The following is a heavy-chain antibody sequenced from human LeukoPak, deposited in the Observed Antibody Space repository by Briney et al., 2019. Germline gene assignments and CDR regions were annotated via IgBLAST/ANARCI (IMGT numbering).Heavy chain of an antibody. CDR2: INHSGST. J-gene: IGHJ4*02. CDR3: ARPRVVKRGVLFDY. Sequence: SETLSLTCAVYGGSFSGYYWSWIPQPPGKGLEWIGEINHSGSTNYNPSLKSRVTISVDTSKNQFSLKLSSVTAADTAVYYCARPRVVKRGVLFDYWGQGTLVTVSS. V-gene: IGHV4-34*01. D-gene: IGHD3-3*01. CDR1: GGSFSGYY.